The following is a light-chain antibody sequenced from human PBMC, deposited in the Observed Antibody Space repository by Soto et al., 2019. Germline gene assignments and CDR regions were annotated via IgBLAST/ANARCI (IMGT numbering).Light chain of an antibody. CDR1: SSDVGVYTY. CDR2: DVS. V-gene: IGLV2-8*01. J-gene: IGLJ2*01. Sequence: QSALTQPPSASGSPGQSVTISCTGTSSDVGVYTYVSWYQQYPGKAPKLMIYDVSKRPSGVPYRFSGSKSGNTASLTVSGLQAEDEAAYYCSSYAGSNNFIFGGGTKLTVL. CDR3: SSYAGSNNFI.